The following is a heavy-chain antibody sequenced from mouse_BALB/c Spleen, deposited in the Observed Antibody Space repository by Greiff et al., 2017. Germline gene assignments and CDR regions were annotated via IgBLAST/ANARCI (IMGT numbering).Heavy chain of an antibody. CDR2: ISCYNGAT. V-gene: IGHV1S34*01. CDR3: ARSIGDYYGSSYDY. D-gene: IGHD1-1*01. CDR1: GYSFTGYY. Sequence: LVKTGASVKLSCKASGYSFTGYYMHWVKQSHGKSLEWIGYISCYNGATSYNQKFKGKATFTVDTSSSTAYMQFNSLTSEDSAVYYCARSIGDYYGSSYDYWGQGTTLTVSS. J-gene: IGHJ2*01.